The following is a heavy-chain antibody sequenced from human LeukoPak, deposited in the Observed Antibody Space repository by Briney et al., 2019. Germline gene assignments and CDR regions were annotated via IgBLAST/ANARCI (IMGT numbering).Heavy chain of an antibody. CDR1: GYTLNELS. J-gene: IGHJ5*02. D-gene: IGHD3-3*01. CDR3: APLDFWVPST. Sequence: ASVKVSCKVSGYTLNELSIYWVRQAAGKGLEWMGGFDPEYGETVYAQKFQGRVTMAEDTSTDTAYMELSSLRSEDTAVYYCAPLDFWVPSTWGQGTLVTVSS. CDR2: FDPEYGET. V-gene: IGHV1-24*01.